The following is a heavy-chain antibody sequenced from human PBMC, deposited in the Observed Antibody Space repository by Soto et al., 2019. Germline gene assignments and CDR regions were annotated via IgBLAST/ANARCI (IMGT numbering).Heavy chain of an antibody. CDR3: ARNYGYAFDI. D-gene: IGHD4-17*01. Sequence: PSETLSLTCTVSGGSISSYYWSWIRQPPGKGLEWIGYIYYSGSTNYNPSLKSRVTISVDTSKNQFSLKLSSVTAADTAVYYCARNYGYAFDIWGQGTMVTVSS. CDR1: GGSISSYY. CDR2: IYYSGST. J-gene: IGHJ3*02. V-gene: IGHV4-59*08.